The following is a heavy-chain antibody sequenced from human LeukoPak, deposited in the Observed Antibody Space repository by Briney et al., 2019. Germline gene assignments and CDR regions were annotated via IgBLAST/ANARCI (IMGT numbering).Heavy chain of an antibody. CDR2: ISYDGSNK. V-gene: IGHV3-30*18. Sequence: GRSLRLSCAASGFTFSGYAMHWVRQAPGKGLEWVAVISYDGSNKYYADSVKGRFTISRDNSKNTLYLQMNSLRAEDTAVYYCAKFPSYDSSGHDGFDVWGQGTRVTVSS. D-gene: IGHD3-22*01. J-gene: IGHJ3*01. CDR3: AKFPSYDSSGHDGFDV. CDR1: GFTFSGYA.